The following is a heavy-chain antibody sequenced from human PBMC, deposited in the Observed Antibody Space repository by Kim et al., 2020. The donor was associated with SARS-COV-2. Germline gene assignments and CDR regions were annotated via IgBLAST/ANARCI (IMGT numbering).Heavy chain of an antibody. Sequence: SETLSLTCAVSGGSISSSNWWSWVRQPPGKGLEWIGEIYHSGSTNYNPSLKSRVTISVDKSKNQFSLKLSSVTAADTAVYYCASRGGFPYYYYGMDVWGQGTTVTVSS. V-gene: IGHV4-4*02. J-gene: IGHJ6*02. CDR1: GGSISSSNW. CDR3: ASRGGFPYYYYGMDV. D-gene: IGHD3-16*01. CDR2: IYHSGST.